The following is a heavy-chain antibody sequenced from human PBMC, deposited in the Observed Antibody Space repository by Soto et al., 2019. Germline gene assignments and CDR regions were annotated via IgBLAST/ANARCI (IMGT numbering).Heavy chain of an antibody. CDR1: GCAFSSGDSY. J-gene: IGHJ6*02. V-gene: IGHV4-30-4*01. D-gene: IGHD2-2*01. Sequence: QVQLQESGPGLVKPSHTLSLTCTVSGCAFSSGDSYWVWIRQPPGKGLEWIGYIYYSRSTYYNPALKSRVTISVDTSKNQFSLKLSSVTAADTDVYYCARDDQDYYYGMDVWGQGTTVTGYS. CDR2: IYYSRST. CDR3: ARDDQDYYYGMDV.